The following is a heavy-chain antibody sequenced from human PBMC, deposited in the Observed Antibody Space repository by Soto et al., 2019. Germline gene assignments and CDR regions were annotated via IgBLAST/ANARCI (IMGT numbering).Heavy chain of an antibody. V-gene: IGHV4-34*02. CDR2: INHGGSV. CDR3: ARGGGKSGYFFDY. Sequence: QVQLRQWGAGLLKPLETLSLRCAVYGESLSDYSWSWIRQSPEKGLEWIGEINHGGSVKSNPSLKRLVTISVDTSKNQVSLILTSATAADTAVYRCARGGGKSGYFFDYWGRGTLVTVSS. CDR1: GESLSDYS. D-gene: IGHD5-12*01. J-gene: IGHJ4*02.